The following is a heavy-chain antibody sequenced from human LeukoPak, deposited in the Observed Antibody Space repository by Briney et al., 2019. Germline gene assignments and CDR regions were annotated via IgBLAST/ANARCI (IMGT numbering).Heavy chain of an antibody. CDR3: ARERGRGRDSPWFDY. D-gene: IGHD1-26*01. CDR2: IYTGGST. V-gene: IGHV3-53*01. Sequence: GGSLRLSCAASGFAVSGNYMSWVRQAPGKGLEWVSVIYTGGSTYYAESVKGRFTISRDNSKNTLDLQMTGLRAGDTAVYYCARERGRGRDSPWFDYWGQGTLVTVSS. CDR1: GFAVSGNY. J-gene: IGHJ4*02.